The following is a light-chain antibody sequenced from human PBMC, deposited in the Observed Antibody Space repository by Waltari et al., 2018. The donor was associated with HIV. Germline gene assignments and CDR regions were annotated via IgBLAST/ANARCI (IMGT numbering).Light chain of an antibody. J-gene: IGLJ2*01. V-gene: IGLV3-21*04. CDR2: YDS. CDR3: EVWDETRNRVV. Sequence: YVLTQPPSVSVAQGKTATITCEGDRIGTKRVPWYQQKSGQAPQLIIYYDSDRPSGIPERFSGSNSGSAATLTISRVEDGDEADYYCEVWDETRNRVVFGGGTKLFAL. CDR1: RIGTKR.